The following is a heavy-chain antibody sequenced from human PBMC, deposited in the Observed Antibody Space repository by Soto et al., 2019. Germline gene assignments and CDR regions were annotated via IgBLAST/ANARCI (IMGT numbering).Heavy chain of an antibody. V-gene: IGHV3-23*01. D-gene: IGHD3-22*01. CDR1: GFTFSSYA. CDR3: AKDFLYYDSSGFHSALFDY. CDR2: ISGSGGST. J-gene: IGHJ4*02. Sequence: GGSLRLSCAASGFTFSSYAMSWVRQAPGKGLEWVSAISGSGGSTYYADSVKGRFTISRDNSKTTLYLQMNSLRAEDTAVYYCAKDFLYYDSSGFHSALFDYWGQGTLVTVSS.